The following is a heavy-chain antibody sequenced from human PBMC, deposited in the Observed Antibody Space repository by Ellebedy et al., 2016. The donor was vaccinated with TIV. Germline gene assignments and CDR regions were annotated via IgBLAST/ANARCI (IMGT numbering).Heavy chain of an antibody. D-gene: IGHD2-21*01. Sequence: PGGSLRLSRAASGFTFSSYDMHWVRQGTGKGLEWVSAIGTAGDTYYPGSVKGRFTISRENAKNSLYLQITSLRAEDTAVYYCARVRFGDTAVDYWGQGTLVTVSS. CDR1: GFTFSSYD. J-gene: IGHJ4*03. V-gene: IGHV3-13*01. CDR3: ARVRFGDTAVDY. CDR2: IGTAGDT.